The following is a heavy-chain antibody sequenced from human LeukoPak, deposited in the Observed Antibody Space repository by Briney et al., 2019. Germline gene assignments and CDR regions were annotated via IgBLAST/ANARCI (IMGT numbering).Heavy chain of an antibody. D-gene: IGHD6-19*01. CDR1: GGTFSSYA. J-gene: IGHJ6*02. V-gene: IGHV1-69*13. CDR2: IIPIFGTA. CDR3: ARDSRQYSSGWYWGYYGMDV. Sequence: ASVKVSCTASGGTFSSYAISWVRQAPGQGLEWMGGIIPIFGTANYAQKFQGRVTITADESTSTAYMELSSLRSEDTAVYYCARDSRQYSSGWYWGYYGMDVWGQGTTVTVSS.